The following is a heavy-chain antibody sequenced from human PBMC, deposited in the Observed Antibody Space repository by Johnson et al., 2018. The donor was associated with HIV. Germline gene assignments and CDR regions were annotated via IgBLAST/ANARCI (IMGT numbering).Heavy chain of an antibody. CDR1: GLIFRTYW. V-gene: IGHV3-7*01. CDR2: IKQDGSEK. J-gene: IGHJ3*02. D-gene: IGHD6-6*01. CDR3: ARLRGSSAKGFDI. Sequence: VQLVESGGGLVQPGGSLRLSCGGSGLIFRTYWMSWIRQAPGKGLEWVANIKQDGSEKYYVDSVKGRFTISREHAKNSVYLQMNSLRAEDTAVYYCARLRGSSAKGFDIWGQGTMVIVSS.